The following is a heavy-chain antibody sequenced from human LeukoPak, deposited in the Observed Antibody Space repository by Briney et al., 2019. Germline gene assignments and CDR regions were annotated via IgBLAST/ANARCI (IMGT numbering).Heavy chain of an antibody. CDR2: IIPIFGTA. J-gene: IGHJ4*02. CDR1: GYRFITFG. Sequence: GASVKVSCKTSGYRFITFGINWVRQAPGQGLEWMGGIIPIFGTANYAQKFQGRVTITADESTSTAYMELSSLRSEDTAVYYCAREYCSGGSCFDYWGQGTLVTVSS. CDR3: AREYCSGGSCFDY. V-gene: IGHV1-69*13. D-gene: IGHD2-15*01.